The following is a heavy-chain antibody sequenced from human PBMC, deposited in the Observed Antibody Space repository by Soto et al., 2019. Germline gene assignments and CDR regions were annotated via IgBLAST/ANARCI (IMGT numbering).Heavy chain of an antibody. D-gene: IGHD3-9*01. V-gene: IGHV3-48*01. CDR3: AREDILTGYYLDAFDI. CDR2: ISSSSSTI. J-gene: IGHJ3*02. CDR1: GFTFSSYS. Sequence: EVQLVESGGGLVQPGGSLRLSCAASGFTFSSYSMNWVRQAPGKGLEWVSYISSSSSTIYYADSVKGRFTISRDNAKNSLYLQMNSLRAEDTAVYYCAREDILTGYYLDAFDIWGQRTMVTVSS.